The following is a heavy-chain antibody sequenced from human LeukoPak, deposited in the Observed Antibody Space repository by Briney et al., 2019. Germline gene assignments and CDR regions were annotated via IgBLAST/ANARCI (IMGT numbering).Heavy chain of an antibody. D-gene: IGHD4-17*01. V-gene: IGHV3-30*04. Sequence: GGALRLSCAASGFTYRSYDMHWVRKAPGKGVEWAAVISYDGSNKYYADSVKGRFTISRDNSKNTVSLQLNRRRSEDAAVCFAARDATGDGDLESWAQEPLVTVSS. CDR3: ARDATGDGDLES. CDR2: ISYDGSNK. J-gene: IGHJ4*02. CDR1: GFTYRSYD.